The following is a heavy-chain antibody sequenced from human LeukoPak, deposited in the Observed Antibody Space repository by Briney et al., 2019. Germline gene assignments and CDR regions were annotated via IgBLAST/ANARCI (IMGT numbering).Heavy chain of an antibody. V-gene: IGHV1-69*13. CDR2: IIPIFRTA. Sequence: SVRASCKASGGTFSSYAISWVRQAPGQGLEWMGGIIPIFRTANYAQKFQGRVTITADEYTSTAYMELSSLRSEDTAVYYCARDLRSWYQSPVSLPGYWGQGTLVTVSS. CDR3: ARDLRSWYQSPVSLPGY. J-gene: IGHJ4*02. D-gene: IGHD6-13*01. CDR1: GGTFSSYA.